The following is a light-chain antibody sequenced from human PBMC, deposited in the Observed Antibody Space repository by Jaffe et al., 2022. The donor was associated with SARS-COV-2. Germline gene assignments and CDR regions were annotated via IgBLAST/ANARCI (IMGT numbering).Light chain of an antibody. CDR1: QSISSN. Sequence: DIQVTQSPSSLSASVGDRVTITCRASQSISSNLNWYQQNPGKAPKLLIYAASSLQSGVPSRFSGSGSGTDFTLTISSLQPEDFATYYCQQSYSTPLTFGGGTKVVIK. J-gene: IGKJ4*01. CDR3: QQSYSTPLT. V-gene: IGKV1-39*01. CDR2: AAS.